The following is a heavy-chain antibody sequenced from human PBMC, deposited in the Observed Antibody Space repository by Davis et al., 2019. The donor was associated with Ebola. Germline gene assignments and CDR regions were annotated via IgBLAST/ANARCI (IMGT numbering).Heavy chain of an antibody. Sequence: GESLKISCAASGFTFSSYSMNWLRHAAGERLYWLSSMNIIRSYIYDQDSVKGRFTISRDTATNSLYLQMNSLRAEDTAVYYCARAGEDILTGYYPYYYYYYGMDVWGQGTTVTVSS. D-gene: IGHD3-9*01. CDR3: ARAGEDILTGYYPYYYYYYGMDV. CDR2: MNIIRSYI. V-gene: IGHV3-21*01. J-gene: IGHJ6*02. CDR1: GFTFSSYS.